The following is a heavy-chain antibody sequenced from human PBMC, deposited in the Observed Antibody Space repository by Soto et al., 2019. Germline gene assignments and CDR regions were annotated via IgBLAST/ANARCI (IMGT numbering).Heavy chain of an antibody. J-gene: IGHJ6*02. CDR3: ARVDGVTMVRDVYYYYGMDV. Sequence: SVKVSCKASGGTFSSYAISWVRQAPGQGLEWMGGIIPIFGTANYAQKFQGRVTITADESTSTAYMELSSLRSEDTAVYYCARVDGVTMVRDVYYYYGMDVWGQGTTVTVSS. D-gene: IGHD3-10*01. CDR1: GGTFSSYA. V-gene: IGHV1-69*13. CDR2: IIPIFGTA.